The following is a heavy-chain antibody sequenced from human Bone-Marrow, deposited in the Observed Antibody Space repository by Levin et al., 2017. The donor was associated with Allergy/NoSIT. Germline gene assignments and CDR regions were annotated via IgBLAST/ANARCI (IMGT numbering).Heavy chain of an antibody. CDR2: IGGNDDAT. Sequence: GGSLRLSCAASGFTFSSYAMSWVRQAPGKGLEWVSTIGGNDDATYYADSVKGRFTISRDNSKNTLFLQMNSLRAEDTAVYYCAKAGHDYDMFTDYWGQGTLVTVSS. D-gene: IGHD4-17*01. CDR1: GFTFSSYA. V-gene: IGHV3-23*01. J-gene: IGHJ4*02. CDR3: AKAGHDYDMFTDY.